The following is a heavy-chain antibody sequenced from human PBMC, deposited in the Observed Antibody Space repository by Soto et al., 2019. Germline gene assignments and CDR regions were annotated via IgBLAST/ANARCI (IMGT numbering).Heavy chain of an antibody. CDR2: INHSGST. CDR3: ARYYDSSGYYFYYYYYGMDV. Sequence: PSETLSLTCAVYGGSFSGYYWSWIRQPPGKGLEWIGEINHSGSTNYNPSLKSRVTISVDTSKNQFSLKLSSVTAADTAVYYCARYYDSSGYYFYYYYYGMDVWGQGTTVTVSS. CDR1: GGSFSGYY. D-gene: IGHD3-22*01. V-gene: IGHV4-34*01. J-gene: IGHJ6*02.